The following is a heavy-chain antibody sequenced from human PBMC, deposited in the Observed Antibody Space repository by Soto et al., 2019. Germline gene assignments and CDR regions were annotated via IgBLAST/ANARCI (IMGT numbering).Heavy chain of an antibody. CDR3: ANRLGTYYFSVLPCDL. CDR2: IGERGDVT. Sequence: EVLLLESGGGLVQPGGSLRLSCAASGFTFSSHPMSWVRQAPGKGLEWVSAIGERGDVTAYRDSVKGRFTISRDNFKNMLYLQMDSLRAEDTAVYYCANRLGTYYFSVLPCDLWGQETMVAGSS. J-gene: IGHJ3*01. D-gene: IGHD1-26*01. V-gene: IGHV3-23*01. CDR1: GFTFSSHP.